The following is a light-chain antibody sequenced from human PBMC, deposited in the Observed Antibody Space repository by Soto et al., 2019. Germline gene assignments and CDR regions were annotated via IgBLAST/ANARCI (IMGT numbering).Light chain of an antibody. CDR3: HQYYSTLRWT. Sequence: DIVMTQSPDSLALSLGERATINCKSSQSLLFTSNNKNYLAWYQQKPGQPPKLLIYWASTRESGVPDRFSGSGSGTDFTLTISSLHAEDVAVYYCHQYYSTLRWTFGQGTKVEIK. CDR1: QSLLFTSNNKNY. V-gene: IGKV4-1*01. CDR2: WAS. J-gene: IGKJ1*01.